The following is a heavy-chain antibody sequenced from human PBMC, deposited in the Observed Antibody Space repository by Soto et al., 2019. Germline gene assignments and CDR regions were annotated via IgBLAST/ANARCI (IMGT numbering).Heavy chain of an antibody. CDR2: INHSGST. CDR1: GGTLSVYY. CDR3: ALIPVRFSTFYSYIDV. J-gene: IGHJ6*03. Sequence: QVQLQRWGAGLLKPSETLSLTCGVYGGTLSVYYWSGIRQSPGKGLEWIGEINHSGSTNYNPSFKSRVSISVDTSTTQFSVKLTCMTGPDTDVNYCALIPVRFSTFYSYIDVWGGGTTVNVSS. V-gene: IGHV4-34*02. D-gene: IGHD3-3*01.